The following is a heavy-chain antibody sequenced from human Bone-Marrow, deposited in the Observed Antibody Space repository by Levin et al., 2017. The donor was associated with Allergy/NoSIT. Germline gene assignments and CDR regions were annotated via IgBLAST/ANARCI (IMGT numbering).Heavy chain of an antibody. CDR2: ISVYSGIT. D-gene: IGHD2-2*01. CDR1: GYRFTSYA. J-gene: IGHJ6*03. V-gene: IGHV1-18*01. Sequence: PGASVKVSCKSSGYRFTSYALNWVRQAPGHGLEWMGYISVYSGITNYAQNFQGRVTMTTDTSTSTAYMELRGLRSDDTAVYYCAREAVIPSYYHYFMDVWGKGTTVTVSS. CDR3: AREAVIPSYYHYFMDV.